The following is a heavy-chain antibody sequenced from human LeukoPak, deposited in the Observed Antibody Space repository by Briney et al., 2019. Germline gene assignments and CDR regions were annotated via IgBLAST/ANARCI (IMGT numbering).Heavy chain of an antibody. J-gene: IGHJ4*02. CDR3: TTGVGATPTPDFDY. CDR2: IKSKTDGGTT. V-gene: IGHV3-15*01. Sequence: GGSLRLSCAASGFTFSNAWMSWVRQAPGKGLEWVGRIKSKTDGGTTDYAAPVKGRFTISRDDSKNTLYLQMNSLKTEDTAVYYCTTGVGATPTPDFDYWGQGTLVTVSS. CDR1: GFTFSNAW. D-gene: IGHD1-26*01.